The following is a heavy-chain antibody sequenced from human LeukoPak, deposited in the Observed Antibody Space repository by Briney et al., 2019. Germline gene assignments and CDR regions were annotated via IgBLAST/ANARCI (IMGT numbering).Heavy chain of an antibody. J-gene: IGHJ4*02. CDR3: AKVEYTSSWYGVGSLDY. CDR1: GFTFSSYG. CDR2: IRYDGSNK. D-gene: IGHD6-13*01. Sequence: GGSLRLSWAASGFTFSSYGMHWFRQAQGKGLEWVAFIRYDGSNKYYADSVKGRFTISRDNSKNTLYLQMNSLRAEDTAVYYCAKVEYTSSWYGVGSLDYWGQGTLVTVSS. V-gene: IGHV3-30*02.